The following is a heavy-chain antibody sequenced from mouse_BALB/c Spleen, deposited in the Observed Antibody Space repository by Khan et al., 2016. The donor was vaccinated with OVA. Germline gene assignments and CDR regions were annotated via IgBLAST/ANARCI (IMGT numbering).Heavy chain of an antibody. CDR1: GYSITNGYF. V-gene: IGHV3-6*02. J-gene: IGHJ3*01. Sequence: EVQLQESGPGLVKPSQSLSLTCSVTGYSITNGYFWNWIRQFPGNNLEWMGYIRYDGNTNYNPSLKNRISITRDTSKNQFFLNLNSVPPEDTATYYCARGGSSGPAWFTYWGQGTLVTVSA. D-gene: IGHD3-1*01. CDR2: IRYDGNT. CDR3: ARGGSSGPAWFTY.